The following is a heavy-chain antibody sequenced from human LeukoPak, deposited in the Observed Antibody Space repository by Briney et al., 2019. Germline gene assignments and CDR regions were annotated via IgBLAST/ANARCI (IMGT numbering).Heavy chain of an antibody. Sequence: SETLSLTCTVSGGSISSYYWSWIRQPPGKGLEWIGYIYYSGSTDYNPSLKSRVTISVDTSRNQFSLKLSSVTAADTAAYYCARVHYDSSGYNFDYWGQGTLVTVSS. CDR2: IYYSGST. J-gene: IGHJ4*02. D-gene: IGHD3-22*01. V-gene: IGHV4-59*01. CDR1: GGSISSYY. CDR3: ARVHYDSSGYNFDY.